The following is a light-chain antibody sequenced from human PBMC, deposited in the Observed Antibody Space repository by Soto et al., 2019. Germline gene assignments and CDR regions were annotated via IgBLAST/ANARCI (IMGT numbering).Light chain of an antibody. CDR3: QQYDNLPLT. J-gene: IGKJ4*01. V-gene: IGKV1-33*01. Sequence: DIQMTQSPSSLSASVGDRVTITCQASQDISNYLNWYQQKPGKAPKLRIYDASNLETGVPSKFRGSGSGTYLTFTISSLQPEDIATYYCQQYDNLPLTFGGGTKVEIK. CDR2: DAS. CDR1: QDISNY.